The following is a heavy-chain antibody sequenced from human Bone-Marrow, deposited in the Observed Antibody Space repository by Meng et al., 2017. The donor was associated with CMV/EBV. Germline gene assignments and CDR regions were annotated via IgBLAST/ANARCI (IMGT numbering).Heavy chain of an antibody. V-gene: IGHV1-18*01. CDR3: AVDSSSGSGYYHAFDI. CDR2: ISAYNGNT. CDR1: GYTFTSYG. J-gene: IGHJ3*02. D-gene: IGHD3-3*01. Sequence: ASVKVSCKASGYTFTSYGISCVRQAPGQGLEWMGWISAYNGNTNYAQKFQERVTITRDMSTSTAYMELSNLRSEDTAVYYCAVDSSSGSGYYHAFDIWGQRTMVTVSS.